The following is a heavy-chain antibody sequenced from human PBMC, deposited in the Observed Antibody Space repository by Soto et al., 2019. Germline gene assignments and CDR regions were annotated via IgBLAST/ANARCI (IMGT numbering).Heavy chain of an antibody. D-gene: IGHD6-13*01. CDR1: GYSFSSHS. V-gene: IGHV1-69*06. CDR2: IIPVFGTP. CDR3: ARGGALSTSWYWGDGLDS. Sequence: ASVNVSCKSSGYSFSSHSITWVRQAPGQGLECMGGIIPVFGTPSYAQKFQGRVTISADKSTNTSCLELRSLRSEDTAVYYCARGGALSTSWYWGDGLDSWGQGTQVTVSS. J-gene: IGHJ4*02.